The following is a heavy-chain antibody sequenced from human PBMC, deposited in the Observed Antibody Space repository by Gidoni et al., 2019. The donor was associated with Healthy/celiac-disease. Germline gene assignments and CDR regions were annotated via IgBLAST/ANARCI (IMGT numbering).Heavy chain of an antibody. D-gene: IGHD2-15*01. J-gene: IGHJ6*02. CDR1: GYTLTDLS. CDR3: ATDHGGRGGYYPYYYGMDV. Sequence: QVQLVQSGAEVKKPGASVNVSCKVSGYTLTDLSMPWVRQAPGKGLEWMGGFDPEDGETIYAQKFQGRVTMTEDTSTDTAYMELSSLRSEDTAVYYCATDHGGRGGYYPYYYGMDVWGQGTTVTVSS. CDR2: FDPEDGET. V-gene: IGHV1-24*01.